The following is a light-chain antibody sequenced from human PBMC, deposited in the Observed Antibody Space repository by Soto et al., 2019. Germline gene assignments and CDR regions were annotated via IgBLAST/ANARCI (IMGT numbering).Light chain of an antibody. CDR1: QNINSN. CDR2: GAS. CDR3: QQYNNWLS. Sequence: EIVMTQSPATLSVSPGERATLSCRASQNINSNLAWYQQKPGQAPRLLIYGASTRATGIPARFSGSGSGTEFTLTISSLQSEDFAVYYCQQYNNWLSFGQGTMIEIK. J-gene: IGKJ2*01. V-gene: IGKV3-15*01.